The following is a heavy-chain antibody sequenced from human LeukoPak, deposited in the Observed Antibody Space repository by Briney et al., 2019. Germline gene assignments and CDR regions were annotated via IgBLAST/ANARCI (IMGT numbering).Heavy chain of an antibody. CDR3: ARGPPYYYDSSGYLDY. V-gene: IGHV3-7*01. J-gene: IGHJ4*02. Sequence: PGGSLRLSCAASGFTFSSYWMSWVRQAPGKGLEWVANIKQDGSEKYYVDSVKGRFTISRDNAKNSLYLQMNSLRAEDTAVYYCARGPPYYYDSSGYLDYWGQGTLVTVSS. CDR2: IKQDGSEK. CDR1: GFTFSSYW. D-gene: IGHD3-22*01.